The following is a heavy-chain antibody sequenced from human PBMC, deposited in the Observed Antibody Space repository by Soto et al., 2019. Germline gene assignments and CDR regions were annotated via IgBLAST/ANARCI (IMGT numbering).Heavy chain of an antibody. CDR3: ARDIGSYAYGEGY. V-gene: IGHV4-4*07. Sequence: ASKTLSLTCSVSGGSSNSYWWSWIRQPAGKGLEWIGRVYSSGTTDYNPSLNSRATLSVETSKNQFSLRLSSVTAADTAVYYCARDIGSYAYGEGYWGQGIQVTVSS. CDR1: GGSSNSYW. J-gene: IGHJ4*02. D-gene: IGHD3-10*01. CDR2: VYSSGTT.